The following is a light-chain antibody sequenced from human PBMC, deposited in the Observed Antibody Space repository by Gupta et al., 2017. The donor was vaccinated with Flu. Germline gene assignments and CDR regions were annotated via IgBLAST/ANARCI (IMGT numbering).Light chain of an antibody. V-gene: IGKV1-6*01. Sequence: PSSLSACVGDRVTITCRASQGIRNDLGWYQQKPGKAPKLLIYAASSLESGVPSRFSGSGSGTDFTLTISSLQSEDFATYYCLQDYNYPWTFGQGTKVEIK. CDR2: AAS. J-gene: IGKJ1*01. CDR1: QGIRND. CDR3: LQDYNYPWT.